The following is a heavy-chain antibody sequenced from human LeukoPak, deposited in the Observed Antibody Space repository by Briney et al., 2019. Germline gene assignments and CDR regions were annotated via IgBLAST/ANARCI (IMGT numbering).Heavy chain of an antibody. V-gene: IGHV3-64D*06. CDR1: GFTFSSYA. CDR3: VKANGPGYSYGYGLDWFDP. J-gene: IGHJ5*02. Sequence: GGSLRLSCSASGFTFSSYAMHWVRQAPGKGLEYVSAISSNGGSTYYADSVKGRFTISRDNSRNTLYLQMSSLRAEDTAVYYCVKANGPGYSYGYGLDWFDPWGQGTLVTVSS. D-gene: IGHD5-18*01. CDR2: ISSNGGST.